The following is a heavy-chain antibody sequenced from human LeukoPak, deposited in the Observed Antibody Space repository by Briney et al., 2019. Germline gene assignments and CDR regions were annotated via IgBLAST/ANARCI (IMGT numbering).Heavy chain of an antibody. J-gene: IGHJ4*02. D-gene: IGHD1-26*01. CDR2: ISYDGTNK. V-gene: IGHV3-30-3*01. Sequence: PGGSLRLSCAASGCTFSGYAMYWVRQAPGKGLEWVAVISYDGTNKYYADSVKGRFTISRDNSENTLYLQMNSLRTEDTAVYYCARGAPPDYWGQGTLVTVSS. CDR3: ARGAPPDY. CDR1: GCTFSGYA.